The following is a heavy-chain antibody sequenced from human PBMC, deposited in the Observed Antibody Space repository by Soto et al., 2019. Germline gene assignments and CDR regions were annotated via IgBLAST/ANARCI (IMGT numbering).Heavy chain of an antibody. V-gene: IGHV4-59*01. Sequence: SETLSLTCTVSGGSISSYHWSWIRQPPGKGLEWIGYIFYSGSTNYNPSLKSRVTISVDTSKNQFSLKLSSVTAADTAVYYCARRYCSGGSCYSALDYWGQGTLVTVSS. J-gene: IGHJ4*02. CDR2: IFYSGST. D-gene: IGHD2-15*01. CDR3: ARRYCSGGSCYSALDY. CDR1: GGSISSYH.